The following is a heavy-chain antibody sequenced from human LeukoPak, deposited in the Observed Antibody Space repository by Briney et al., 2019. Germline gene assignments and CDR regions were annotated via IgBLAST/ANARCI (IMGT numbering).Heavy chain of an antibody. CDR2: INSDGSST. CDR1: GFTFSSYW. D-gene: IGHD3-22*01. V-gene: IGHV3-74*01. CDR3: ARRAYYDSSGFDY. Sequence: GGSLRLSCAASGFTFSSYWMHWVRQAPGKGLVWVSRINSDGSSTSYADSVKGRFTISRDNDKNTLYLQMNSLRAEDTAVYYCARRAYYDSSGFDYWGQGTLVTVSS. J-gene: IGHJ4*02.